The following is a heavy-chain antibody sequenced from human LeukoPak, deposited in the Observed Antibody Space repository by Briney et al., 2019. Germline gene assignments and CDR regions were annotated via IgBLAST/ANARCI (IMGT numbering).Heavy chain of an antibody. D-gene: IGHD6-13*01. CDR1: GFTFSSYS. Sequence: GGSLRLSCAASGFTFSSYSMNWVRQAPGKGLEWVSSISSSSSYIYYADSVKGRFTISRDNAKNSLYLQMNSLRAEDTAVYYCARAKSSSWYVYFQHWGQGTLVTVSS. CDR2: ISSSSSYI. V-gene: IGHV3-21*01. J-gene: IGHJ1*01. CDR3: ARAKSSSWYVYFQH.